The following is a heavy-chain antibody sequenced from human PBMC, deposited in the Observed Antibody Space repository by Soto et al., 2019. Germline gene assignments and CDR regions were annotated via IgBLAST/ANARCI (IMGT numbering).Heavy chain of an antibody. CDR2: ISYDGSNK. Sequence: AGGSLRLSCAASGFTFSSYGMHWVRQAPGKGLEWVAVISYDGSNKYYAASVKGRFTISRDNSKNTLYLQMNSLRAEDTAVYYCAKDLDIVVVPAAIRGGMDVWGQGTTVTVSS. J-gene: IGHJ6*02. CDR3: AKDLDIVVVPAAIRGGMDV. D-gene: IGHD2-2*02. V-gene: IGHV3-30*18. CDR1: GFTFSSYG.